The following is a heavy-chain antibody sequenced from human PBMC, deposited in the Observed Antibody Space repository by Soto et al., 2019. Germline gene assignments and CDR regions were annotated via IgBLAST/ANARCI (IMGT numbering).Heavy chain of an antibody. CDR3: ARDRSRMTTVRAFGASDI. CDR2: IYYSGST. CDR1: GGSISSYY. D-gene: IGHD4-17*01. J-gene: IGHJ3*02. V-gene: IGHV4-59*01. Sequence: SETLSLTCTVPGGSISSYYWSWIRQPPGKGLEWIGYIYYSGSTNYNPSLKSRVTISVDTSKNQFSLKLSSVTAADTAVYYCARDRSRMTTVRAFGASDIWGQGTMVTVSS.